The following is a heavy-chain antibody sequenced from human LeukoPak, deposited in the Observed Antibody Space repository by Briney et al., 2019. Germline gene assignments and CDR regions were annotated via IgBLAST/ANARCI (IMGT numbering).Heavy chain of an antibody. CDR3: ARFHHPPKVGARSHWGWFDP. Sequence: ASVKVSCKASGYTFTGYYMHWVRQAPGQGLEWMGWINPNSGGTNYAQKFQGRVTMTRDTSISTAYMELSRLRSDDTAVYYCARFHHPPKVGARSHWGWFDPWGQGTLVTVSS. J-gene: IGHJ5*02. CDR2: INPNSGGT. CDR1: GYTFTGYY. V-gene: IGHV1-2*02. D-gene: IGHD1-26*01.